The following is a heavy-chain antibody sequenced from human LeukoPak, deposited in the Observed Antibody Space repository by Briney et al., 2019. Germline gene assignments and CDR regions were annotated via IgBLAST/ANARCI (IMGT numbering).Heavy chain of an antibody. Sequence: ASVKVSCKASGYTFTSYDINWVRQATGQGLEGMRWMNPNSGKTAYAQKFQGRVTMTRNTSISTAYMELSSLRSEDTAVYYCARVTQQLAFWRVMDVWGQGTTVTVSS. CDR1: GYTFTSYD. D-gene: IGHD6-13*01. J-gene: IGHJ6*02. V-gene: IGHV1-8*01. CDR2: MNPNSGKT. CDR3: ARVTQQLAFWRVMDV.